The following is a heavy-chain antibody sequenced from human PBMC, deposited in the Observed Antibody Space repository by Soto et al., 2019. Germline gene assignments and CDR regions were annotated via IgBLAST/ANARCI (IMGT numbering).Heavy chain of an antibody. V-gene: IGHV4-30-4*01. CDR1: GDAISSVDYY. D-gene: IGHD1-26*01. Sequence: SETLPLTGTVSGDAISSVDYYWSWIRQSPGTGLEWIAYIHHTGTTYYNPSLKSRVSISVDTPKRQFSVRLTSVTAADTAVYYCARYSGSNRWFDPWGQGTLVTVSS. CDR2: IHHTGTT. J-gene: IGHJ5*02. CDR3: ARYSGSNRWFDP.